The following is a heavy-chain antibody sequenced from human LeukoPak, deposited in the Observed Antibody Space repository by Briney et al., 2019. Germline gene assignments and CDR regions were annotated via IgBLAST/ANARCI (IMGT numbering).Heavy chain of an antibody. D-gene: IGHD3-10*01. Sequence: SETLSLTRTVSGGSISSSSFYWDWIRQPPGKGLEWIAAIYYSGSTYYNPSLKSRVTISVDTSKNQFSLRLSSVTAADTAIYYCARHGAHYYSGSGSYYTTAFDSWGQGTLVTVSS. V-gene: IGHV4-39*01. CDR1: GGSISSSSFY. J-gene: IGHJ4*02. CDR3: ARHGAHYYSGSGSYYTTAFDS. CDR2: IYYSGST.